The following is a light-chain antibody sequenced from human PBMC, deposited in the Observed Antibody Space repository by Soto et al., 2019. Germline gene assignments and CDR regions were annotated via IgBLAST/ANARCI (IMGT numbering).Light chain of an antibody. CDR2: QAS. V-gene: IGKV1-5*03. Sequence: DIKLTQSPSTLSASVGDRVTITCRASQSISSWLAWYPQKPGKAPKLLIYQASSLQSGVPSRFSGSGSETEFTLTISSLLPDDFATYFCQQYKSYFRTFGQGTKVDTK. CDR3: QQYKSYFRT. J-gene: IGKJ1*01. CDR1: QSISSW.